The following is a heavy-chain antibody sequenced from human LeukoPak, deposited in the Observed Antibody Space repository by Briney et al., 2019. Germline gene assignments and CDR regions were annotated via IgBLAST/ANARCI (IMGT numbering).Heavy chain of an antibody. J-gene: IGHJ4*02. Sequence: SVKVSCKASGGTFSSYAISWVRQAPGQGLEWMGRIIPILGIANYAQKFQGRVTITADKSTSTAYMELSSLRSEDTAVYYCARGDSRPKRSGWYFSLDYWGQGTLVTVSS. CDR3: ARGDSRPKRSGWYFSLDY. D-gene: IGHD6-19*01. V-gene: IGHV1-69*04. CDR2: IIPILGIA. CDR1: GGTFSSYA.